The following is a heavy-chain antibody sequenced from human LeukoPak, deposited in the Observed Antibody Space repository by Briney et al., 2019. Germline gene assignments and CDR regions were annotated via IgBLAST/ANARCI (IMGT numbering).Heavy chain of an antibody. CDR2: ISWNSGTI. J-gene: IGHJ3*02. Sequence: GGSLRLSCAASGFTFDDYAMHWVRQAPGKGLEWVSGISWNSGTIGYADSVKGRFTISRDNAKNSLYLQMHSLRAEETAFYFCAKDVTGTGAFDIWGQGTMVTVSS. CDR1: GFTFDDYA. V-gene: IGHV3-9*01. CDR3: AKDVTGTGAFDI. D-gene: IGHD1-7*01.